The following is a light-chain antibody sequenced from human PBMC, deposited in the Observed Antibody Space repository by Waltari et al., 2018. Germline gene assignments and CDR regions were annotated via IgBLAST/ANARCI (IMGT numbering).Light chain of an antibody. CDR3: QQYDRSPPTYT. J-gene: IGKJ2*01. CDR2: GAS. V-gene: IGKV3-20*01. Sequence: DIVLTQSPGTLSLSPGERATLSCRTSQSVNYYLAWYQQKPGQAPRRLIYGASTRATGVPERFSGRGSGTDFTLTISRLEPEDFAVYYCQQYDRSPPTYTFGQGTKLEIK. CDR1: QSVNYY.